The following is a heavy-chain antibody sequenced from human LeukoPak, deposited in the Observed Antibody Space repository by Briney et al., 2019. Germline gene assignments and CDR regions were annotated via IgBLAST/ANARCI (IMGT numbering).Heavy chain of an antibody. Sequence: GGSLRLSCAASGFTFSRYAMTWVRQAPGKGLEWVSTITNSGGNTYYADSVKGRFTISRDNSENTLFLQMNNLRADDTAVYFCAKADTSGFYSPLGYWGQGSLVTVSS. CDR2: ITNSGGNT. CDR1: GFTFSRYA. CDR3: AKADTSGFYSPLGY. D-gene: IGHD3-22*01. J-gene: IGHJ4*02. V-gene: IGHV3-23*01.